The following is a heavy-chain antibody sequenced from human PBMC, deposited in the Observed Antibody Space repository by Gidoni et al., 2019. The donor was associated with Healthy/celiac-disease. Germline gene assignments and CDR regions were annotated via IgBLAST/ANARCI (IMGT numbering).Heavy chain of an antibody. V-gene: IGHV1-2*02. CDR1: GDAFTGYS. CDR2: INPNSGGT. CDR3: AREKEDMGSSINYYYYGMDV. J-gene: IGHJ6*02. Sequence: QVQLVQSGAEVKKPGASVTVYCQASGDAFTGYSMDGVRQAPGQGLEWMGWINPNSGGTNYAQTFQGRVTMTRDTSISTAYMELSRLRSDDTAVYYCAREKEDMGSSINYYYYGMDVWGQGTTVTVSS. D-gene: IGHD6-6*01.